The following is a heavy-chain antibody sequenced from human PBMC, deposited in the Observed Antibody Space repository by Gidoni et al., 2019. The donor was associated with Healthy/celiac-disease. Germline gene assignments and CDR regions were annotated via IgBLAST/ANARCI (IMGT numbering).Heavy chain of an antibody. CDR1: GFTVSSNY. D-gene: IGHD6-13*01. Sequence: EVQLVESGGGLVQPGRSLRLSCSASGFTVSSNYMSWVRQAQGKGLEWVSVIYSGGSTYYADSVKGRFTITRDNSKNTLYLQMNSLRAEDTAVYYCARGIRDGTDYWGQGTLVTVSS. CDR2: IYSGGST. V-gene: IGHV3-66*02. CDR3: ARGIRDGTDY. J-gene: IGHJ4*02.